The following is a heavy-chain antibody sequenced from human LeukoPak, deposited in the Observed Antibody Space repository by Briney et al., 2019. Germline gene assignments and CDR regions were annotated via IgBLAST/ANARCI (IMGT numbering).Heavy chain of an antibody. CDR3: AKSSAGGIGVDY. V-gene: IGHV3-33*06. CDR2: IWYDGSNK. Sequence: PGGSLRLSCAASGFTFSSYGMHWVRQAPGKGLEWAAVIWYDGSNKYYADSVKGRFTISRDNPKNTLYLQMNSLRAEDTAVYYCAKSSAGGIGVDYWGQGTLVTVSS. J-gene: IGHJ4*02. CDR1: GFTFSSYG. D-gene: IGHD6-13*01.